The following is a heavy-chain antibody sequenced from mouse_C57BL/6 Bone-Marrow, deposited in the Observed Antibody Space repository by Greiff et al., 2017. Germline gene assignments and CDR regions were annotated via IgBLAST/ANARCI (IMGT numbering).Heavy chain of an antibody. D-gene: IGHD1-1*02. CDR1: GFSLTSYG. CDR3: ARQGSYYWYFDV. Sequence: VKLQQSGPGLVAPSQSLSITCPVSGFSLTSYGVHWVRQPPGKGLEWLVVIWSDGSTTYNSALKSRLSISKDNSKSQVFLKMNSLQTDDTAMYYCARQGSYYWYFDVWGTGTTVTVSS. J-gene: IGHJ1*03. CDR2: IWSDGST. V-gene: IGHV2-6-1*01.